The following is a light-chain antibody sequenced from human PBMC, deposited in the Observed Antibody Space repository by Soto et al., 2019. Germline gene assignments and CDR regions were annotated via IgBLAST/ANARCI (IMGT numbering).Light chain of an antibody. J-gene: IGKJ5*01. Sequence: DIQMTQSPSSLTVSVGDSVTITCQASQDITNYLNWYQHKPGKAPKLLIYDASNLEPGVPSRFSGRGSGRDFTFTISSLQPEDTATYYCQQYEDIPPTFGQGTRLDIK. CDR2: DAS. CDR1: QDITNY. V-gene: IGKV1-33*01. CDR3: QQYEDIPPT.